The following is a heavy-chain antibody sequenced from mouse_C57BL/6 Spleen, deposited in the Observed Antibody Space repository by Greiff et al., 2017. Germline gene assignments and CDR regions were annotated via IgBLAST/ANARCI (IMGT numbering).Heavy chain of an antibody. CDR3: ARQEGFYYDYDSYYFDY. J-gene: IGHJ2*01. Sequence: EVKLVESGGDLVKPGGSLNLSCAASGFTFSSYGMSWVRQTPDKRLEWVATISSGGSYTYYPDSVKGRFTISRDHAKNTLYLQMSSLTSEDTAMYYCARQEGFYYDYDSYYFDYWGQGTTLTVSS. V-gene: IGHV5-6*02. D-gene: IGHD2-4*01. CDR2: ISSGGSYT. CDR1: GFTFSSYG.